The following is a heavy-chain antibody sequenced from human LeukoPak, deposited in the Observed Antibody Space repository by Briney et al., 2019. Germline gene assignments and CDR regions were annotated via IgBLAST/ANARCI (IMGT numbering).Heavy chain of an antibody. CDR3: ARVLVAATPSVYFDY. J-gene: IGHJ4*02. D-gene: IGHD2-15*01. Sequence: TSETLSLTCAVYGGSFSGYYWSWIRQPPGKGLEWIGEINHSGSTNYSPSLKSRVTISVDTSKNQFSLKLSSVTAADTAVYYCARVLVAATPSVYFDYWGQGTLVTVSS. CDR2: INHSGST. CDR1: GGSFSGYY. V-gene: IGHV4-34*01.